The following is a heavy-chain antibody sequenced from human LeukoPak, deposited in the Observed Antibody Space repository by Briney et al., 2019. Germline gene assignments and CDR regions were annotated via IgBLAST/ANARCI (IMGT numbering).Heavy chain of an antibody. CDR3: TMVRGLSGSWYFDY. Sequence: ASVKASCKASGYTFTSYDINWVRQATGQGLEWMGWMNPNSGNTGYAQKFQGRVTITRDTSASTAYMELSSLRSEDTAVYYCTMVRGLSGSWYFDYWGQGTLVTVSS. CDR1: GYTFTSYD. D-gene: IGHD3-10*01. CDR2: MNPNSGNT. V-gene: IGHV1-8*01. J-gene: IGHJ4*02.